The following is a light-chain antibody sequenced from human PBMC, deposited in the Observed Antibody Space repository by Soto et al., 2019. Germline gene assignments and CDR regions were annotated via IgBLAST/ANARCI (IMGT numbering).Light chain of an antibody. CDR1: TSDVGVYND. CDR2: EVS. J-gene: IGLJ2*01. CDR3: ASYTTIRMV. Sequence: QSVLTQPASVSGSPGQSITISCTGITSDVGVYNDVSWYQQHPGKAPKLMIYEVSNRRPGVSNRFSGSKSGNTASLTISGLQAEDEAEYYCASYTTIRMVFGGGTKLTVL. V-gene: IGLV2-14*01.